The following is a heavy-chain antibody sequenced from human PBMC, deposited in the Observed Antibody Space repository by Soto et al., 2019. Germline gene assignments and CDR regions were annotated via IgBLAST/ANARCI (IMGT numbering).Heavy chain of an antibody. CDR3: ARASITGPPDFWSGPNNWFDP. CDR1: GGSISSGGYS. CDR2: IYHSGST. D-gene: IGHD3-3*01. J-gene: IGHJ5*02. Sequence: QLQLQESGSGLVKPSQTLSLTCAVSGGSISSGGYSWSWIRQPPGKGLEWIGYIYHSGSTYYNPSLKSRVTISVDRSKNQFSLKLSSVTAADTAVYYCARASITGPPDFWSGPNNWFDPWGQGTLVTVSS. V-gene: IGHV4-30-2*01.